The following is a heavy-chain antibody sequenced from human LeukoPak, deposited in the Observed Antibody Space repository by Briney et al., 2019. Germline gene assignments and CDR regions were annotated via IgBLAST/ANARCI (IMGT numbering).Heavy chain of an antibody. D-gene: IGHD1-26*01. Sequence: SEKLSLNCTVSGYSISSGNYWGWVRQPPVKGLERIVSIYHRGSNYHNQSLKNSVTKEVGTSKNQFSLQLSSVAAADTAVYYCARDLRSYDDAFDVWGQGTMVTVSS. CDR2: IYHRGSN. J-gene: IGHJ3*01. CDR1: GYSISSGNY. V-gene: IGHV4-38-2*02. CDR3: ARDLRSYDDAFDV.